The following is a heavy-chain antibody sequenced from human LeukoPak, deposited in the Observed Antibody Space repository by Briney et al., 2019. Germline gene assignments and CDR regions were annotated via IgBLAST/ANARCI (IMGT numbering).Heavy chain of an antibody. CDR3: VKDTGYSYGPFDY. V-gene: IGHV3-9*01. D-gene: IGHD5-18*01. J-gene: IGHJ4*02. CDR1: GFTFDDYA. CDR2: ISWNNYNI. Sequence: PGGSLRLSCAASGFTFDDYAMHWVRKTPGEGLEWVSGISWNNYNIGYADSVEGRFTISRDNAKNSLYLQMNSLRVEDTALYYCVKDTGYSYGPFDYWGQGALVTVSS.